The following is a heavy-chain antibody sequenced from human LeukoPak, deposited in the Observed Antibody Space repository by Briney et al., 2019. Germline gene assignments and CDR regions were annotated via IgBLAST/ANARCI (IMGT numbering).Heavy chain of an antibody. Sequence: GGSLRLSCAASGFIFSSYAMSWVRQAPGKGLEWVSAISGSGSSTYYSDSVKGRFTISRDNSKNTLFLQMNSLRAEDTAVYYCAARHRYSSSWTFEYWGQGTLVTVSS. J-gene: IGHJ4*02. D-gene: IGHD6-13*01. CDR1: GFIFSSYA. V-gene: IGHV3-23*01. CDR3: AARHRYSSSWTFEY. CDR2: ISGSGSST.